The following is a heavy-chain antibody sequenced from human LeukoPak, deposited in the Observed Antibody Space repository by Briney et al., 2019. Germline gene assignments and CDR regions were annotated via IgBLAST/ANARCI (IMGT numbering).Heavy chain of an antibody. CDR1: GFTFGSYS. Sequence: GGSLRLSCTASGFTFGSYSMTWVRQAPGKGLEWVANIRQDGSETHYVDSVKGRFSISRDNAKNSLYLQMNSLRAEDMAVYYCARGSGSEDYWGQGTLVTVSS. J-gene: IGHJ4*02. V-gene: IGHV3-7*01. CDR3: ARGSGSEDY. D-gene: IGHD3-3*01. CDR2: IRQDGSET.